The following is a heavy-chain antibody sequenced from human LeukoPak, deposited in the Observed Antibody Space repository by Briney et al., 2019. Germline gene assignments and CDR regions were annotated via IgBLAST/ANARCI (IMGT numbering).Heavy chain of an antibody. J-gene: IGHJ4*02. CDR3: ATRRGGGPYYFDY. V-gene: IGHV3-53*01. D-gene: IGHD2-15*01. CDR2: IYSGGST. CDR1: GFTVSSNH. Sequence: GGSLRLSCAASGFTVSSNHMTWVRQAPGKGLEWVSVIYSGGSTYYADSVRGRFTISRDNSKNTLYLQMSSLRAEDTAVYYCATRRGGGPYYFDYWGQGTLVTVSS.